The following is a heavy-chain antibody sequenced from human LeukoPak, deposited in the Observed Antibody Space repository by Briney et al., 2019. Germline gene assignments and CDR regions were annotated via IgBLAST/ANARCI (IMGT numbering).Heavy chain of an antibody. CDR3: AELGITMVGGV. J-gene: IGHJ6*04. V-gene: IGHV3-74*01. CDR1: GFTSGNHW. CDR2: IGSDGSYT. Sequence: PGGSLRLSCAASGFTSGNHWMHWVRQGPGKGLVWVSTIGSDGSYTSYADAVKGRFTIFRDNAKNTLYLQMNSLRAEDTAVYYCAELGITMVGGVWGKGTTVTISS. D-gene: IGHD3-10*02.